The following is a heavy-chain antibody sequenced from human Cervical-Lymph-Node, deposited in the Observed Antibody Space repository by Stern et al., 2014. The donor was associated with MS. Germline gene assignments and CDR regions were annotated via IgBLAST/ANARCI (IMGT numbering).Heavy chain of an antibody. V-gene: IGHV1-2*02. CDR2: INPNTGGA. D-gene: IGHD3-3*01. Sequence: VQLVESGAEVKKPGASVKVSCKTSGYIFTGYSIHWVRQAPGQGLAWMAWINPNTGGAKDAQKFQGRVTMSRDTSLSTAYVELSSLTSDDTAVYYCARDQRGITIFGVVTDYYYLGMDVWGQGTTVTVSS. J-gene: IGHJ6*02. CDR1: GYIFTGYS. CDR3: ARDQRGITIFGVVTDYYYLGMDV.